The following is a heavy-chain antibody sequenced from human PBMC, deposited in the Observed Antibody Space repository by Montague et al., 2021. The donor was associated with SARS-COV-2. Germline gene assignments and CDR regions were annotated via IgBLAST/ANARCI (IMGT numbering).Heavy chain of an antibody. Sequence: SLRLSCAASGFTFSSYSMNWVRQAPGKGLEWVSSISSSSSYIYYADSVKGRFTISRDNAKNSLYLQMNSLRAEDTAVYYCARDITMVRGVIYFDYWGQGTPVTVSS. D-gene: IGHD3-10*01. CDR3: ARDITMVRGVIYFDY. J-gene: IGHJ4*02. CDR1: GFTFSSYS. CDR2: ISSSSSYI. V-gene: IGHV3-21*01.